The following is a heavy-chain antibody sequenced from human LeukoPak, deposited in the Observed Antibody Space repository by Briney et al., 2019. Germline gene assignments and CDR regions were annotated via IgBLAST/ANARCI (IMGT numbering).Heavy chain of an antibody. Sequence: GGSLRLSCAASGFTFSSYAMHWVRQAPGKGLEWVAVISYDGSNKYYADSVKGRFTISRDNPKNTLYLQMNSLRAEDTAVYYCAREPYCSSTSCYPWFDPWGQGTLVTVSS. CDR2: ISYDGSNK. J-gene: IGHJ5*02. CDR1: GFTFSSYA. V-gene: IGHV3-30-3*01. CDR3: AREPYCSSTSCYPWFDP. D-gene: IGHD2-2*01.